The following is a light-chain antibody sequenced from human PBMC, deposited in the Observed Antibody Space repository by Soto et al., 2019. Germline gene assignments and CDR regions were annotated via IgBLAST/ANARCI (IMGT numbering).Light chain of an antibody. CDR1: QSISGS. CDR2: EAS. CDR3: QQYNGYWT. Sequence: DIQMTQSPSTLSASVGDRVTITCRASQSISGSLAWYQQKPGKAPKLRIYEASDLKSGVPSRFSGSGSGTEYPLTISSLQPDDSASYYCQQYNGYWTFGQGTRVEIK. V-gene: IGKV1-5*03. J-gene: IGKJ1*01.